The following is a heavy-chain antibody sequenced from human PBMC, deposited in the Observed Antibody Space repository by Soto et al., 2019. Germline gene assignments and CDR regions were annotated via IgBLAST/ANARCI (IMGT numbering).Heavy chain of an antibody. D-gene: IGHD2-2*01. CDR3: ARSYCSSTSCFFKPSAFDI. Sequence: GASVKVSCKASGYTFTSYAMHWVRQAPGQRLEWMGWINAGNGNTKYSQKFQGRVTITRDTSASTAYMELSSLRSEDTAVYYCARSYCSSTSCFFKPSAFDIWGQGTMVTVSS. V-gene: IGHV1-3*01. CDR1: GYTFTSYA. J-gene: IGHJ3*02. CDR2: INAGNGNT.